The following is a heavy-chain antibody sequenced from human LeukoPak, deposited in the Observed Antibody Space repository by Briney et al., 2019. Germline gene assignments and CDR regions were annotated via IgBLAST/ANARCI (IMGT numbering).Heavy chain of an antibody. Sequence: PSETLSLTCTVSGGSISSSSYYWGWIRQPPGKGLEWIGSIYYSGSTYYNPSLKSRVTIPVDTSKNQLSLKLSSVTAADTAVYYCARGGGWSSSWYDRGPFDYWGQGTLVTVSS. CDR1: GGSISSSSYY. V-gene: IGHV4-39*01. CDR2: IYYSGST. J-gene: IGHJ4*02. D-gene: IGHD6-13*01. CDR3: ARGGGWSSSWYDRGPFDY.